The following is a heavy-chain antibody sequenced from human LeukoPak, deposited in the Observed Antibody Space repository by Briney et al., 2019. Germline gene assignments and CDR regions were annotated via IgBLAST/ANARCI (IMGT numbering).Heavy chain of an antibody. CDR1: GFTFSSYS. V-gene: IGHV3-21*01. D-gene: IGHD2/OR15-2a*01. J-gene: IGHJ4*02. Sequence: PGGSLRLSCAASGFTFSSYSMNWVRQAPGKGLEWVSSISSSSSYIYYADSVKGRFTISRDNAKNSLYLQMNSLRAEDTAVYYCASLDRGYYYSFDYWGQGTLVTVSS. CDR3: ASLDRGYYYSFDY. CDR2: ISSSSSYI.